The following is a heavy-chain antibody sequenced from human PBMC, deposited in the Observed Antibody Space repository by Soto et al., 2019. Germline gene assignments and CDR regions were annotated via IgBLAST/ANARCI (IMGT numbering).Heavy chain of an antibody. CDR2: MNPNSGNT. CDR1: GYTFTSYD. D-gene: IGHD3-10*01. CDR3: ARMDYYGSGSPYPFYYYGMDV. Sequence: QVQLVQSGAEVKKPGASVKVSCKASGYTFTSYDINWVRQATGQGLEWMGWMNPNSGNTGYAQKFQGRVTMTRKTSISTAYMELSSLRSEDTAVYYCARMDYYGSGSPYPFYYYGMDVWGQGTTVTVSS. V-gene: IGHV1-8*01. J-gene: IGHJ6*02.